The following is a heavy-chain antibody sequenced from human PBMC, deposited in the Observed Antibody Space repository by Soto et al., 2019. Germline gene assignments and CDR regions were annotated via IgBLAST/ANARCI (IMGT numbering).Heavy chain of an antibody. CDR2: IYYSGST. V-gene: IGHV4-61*01. J-gene: IGHJ6*02. D-gene: IGHD3-3*01. CDR3: ARDHDFWSGYQKNARLDV. Sequence: NPSETLSLTCTVSGGSVSSGSYYWSWIRQPPGKGLEWIGYIYYSGSTNYNPSLKSRVTISVDTSKNQFSLKLSSVTAADTAVYYCARDHDFWSGYQKNARLDVWGQGTTVTVSS. CDR1: GGSVSSGSYY.